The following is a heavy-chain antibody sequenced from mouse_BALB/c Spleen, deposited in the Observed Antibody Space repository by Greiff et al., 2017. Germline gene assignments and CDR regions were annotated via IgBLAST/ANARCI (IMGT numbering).Heavy chain of an antibody. CDR2: IWSGGST. CDR1: GFSLTSYG. V-gene: IGHV2-2*02. J-gene: IGHJ4*01. CDR3: ALRGVYYGSSPYAMDY. D-gene: IGHD1-1*01. Sequence: QVHVKQSGPGLVQPSQSLSITCTVSGFSLTSYGVHWVRQSPGKGLEWLGVIWSGGSTDYNAAFISRLSISKDNSKSQVFFKMNSLQANDTAIYYCALRGVYYGSSPYAMDYWGQGTSVTVSS.